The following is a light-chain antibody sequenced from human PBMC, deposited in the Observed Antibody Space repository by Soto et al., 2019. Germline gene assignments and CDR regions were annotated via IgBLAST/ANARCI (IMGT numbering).Light chain of an antibody. CDR1: QSVSSSY. CDR2: DAS. J-gene: IGKJ5*01. V-gene: IGKV3-11*01. CDR3: QQRSNWPPIT. Sequence: EIVLTQSPSTLSLSPGKRATLSCRAIQSVSSSYLGWYQQRPGQAPRLLIHDASHRAAGIPARFSGSGFGTDFTLTISSLEPEDAAVYYCQQRSNWPPITFGQGTRLEIK.